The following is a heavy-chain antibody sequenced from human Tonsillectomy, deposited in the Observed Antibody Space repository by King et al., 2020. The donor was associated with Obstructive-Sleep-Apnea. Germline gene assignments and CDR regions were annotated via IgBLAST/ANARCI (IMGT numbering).Heavy chain of an antibody. D-gene: IGHD1-26*01. Sequence: VQLVQSGGGLVQPGGSLRLSCAASGFTFRTSWMHWVRQAPGKGLVWVSRIKSDGISTIYPDCVKGRFTTSRDNAKNTLYLQMNSLRAEDTAVYYCARDRGGAGPTTTDYWGQGTLVTVSS. CDR2: IKSDGIST. J-gene: IGHJ4*02. CDR3: ARDRGGAGPTTTDY. V-gene: IGHV3-74*01. CDR1: GFTFRTSW.